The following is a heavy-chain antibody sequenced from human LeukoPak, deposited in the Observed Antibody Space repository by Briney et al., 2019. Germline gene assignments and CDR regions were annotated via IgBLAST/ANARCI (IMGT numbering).Heavy chain of an antibody. J-gene: IGHJ4*02. V-gene: IGHV3-23*01. D-gene: IGHD2-2*01. Sequence: GGSLRLSCAASGFSLYNYAVNWVRQAPGKGLEWISAITASDTYTYYADSVKGRFTISRDYSKNTLYLQMNSLRAEDTAVYYCAKEGSCSRTSCDYFDYWGQGTLVTVSS. CDR3: AKEGSCSRTSCDYFDY. CDR1: GFSLYNYA. CDR2: ITASDTYT.